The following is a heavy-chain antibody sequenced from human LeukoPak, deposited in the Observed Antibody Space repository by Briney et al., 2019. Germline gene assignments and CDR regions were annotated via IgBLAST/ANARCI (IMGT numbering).Heavy chain of an antibody. Sequence: GGSLRLSCAASGFTFSSYAMSWVRQAPGKGLEWVSAISGSGGSTYYADSVKGRFTISRDNSKNTLYLQMNSLRAEDTAVYYYAKGGTGSYFHYYYYYGMDVWGQGTTVTVSS. D-gene: IGHD3-10*01. V-gene: IGHV3-23*01. J-gene: IGHJ6*02. CDR2: ISGSGGST. CDR3: AKGGTGSYFHYYYYYGMDV. CDR1: GFTFSSYA.